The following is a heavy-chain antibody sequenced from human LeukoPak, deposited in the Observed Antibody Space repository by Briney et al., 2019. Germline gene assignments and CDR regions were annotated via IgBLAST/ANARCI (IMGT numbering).Heavy chain of an antibody. V-gene: IGHV1-18*01. Sequence: ASVKVSCKASGYTFTSYGISWVRQAPGQGLEWMGWISAYNGNANYAQKLQGRVTMTTDTSTSTAYMELRSLRSDDTAVYYCARATPAGYYYGMDVWGQGTTVTVSS. CDR3: ARATPAGYYYGMDV. CDR1: GYTFTSYG. CDR2: ISAYNGNA. J-gene: IGHJ6*02.